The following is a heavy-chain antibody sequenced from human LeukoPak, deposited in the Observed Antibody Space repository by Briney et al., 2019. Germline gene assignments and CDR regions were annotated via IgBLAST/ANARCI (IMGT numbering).Heavy chain of an antibody. V-gene: IGHV1-3*01. D-gene: IGHD3-10*01. CDR3: ARRRRGPIDY. J-gene: IGHJ4*02. CDR1: GYTFTSYA. Sequence: GASVKVSCKASGYTFTSYAMHWVRQAPGQRLEWMGWINAGSGNTKYSQKFQGRVTITRDTSASTAYMELSSLRSEDTAVYYCARRRRGPIDYWGQGTLVTVSS. CDR2: INAGSGNT.